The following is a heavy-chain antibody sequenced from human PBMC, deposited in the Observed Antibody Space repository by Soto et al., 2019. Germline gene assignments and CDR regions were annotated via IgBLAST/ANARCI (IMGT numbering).Heavy chain of an antibody. CDR2: ISGSGGST. J-gene: IGHJ6*02. D-gene: IGHD6-13*01. CDR3: AKANEGSSWYHYYYGMDV. CDR1: GFTFSSYA. V-gene: IGHV3-23*01. Sequence: GGSLRLSCAASGFTFSSYAMSWVRQAPGKGLEWVSAISGSGGSTYYADSVKGRFTISRDNSKNTLYLQMNSLRAEDTAVYYCAKANEGSSWYHYYYGMDVWGQGTTVTVSS.